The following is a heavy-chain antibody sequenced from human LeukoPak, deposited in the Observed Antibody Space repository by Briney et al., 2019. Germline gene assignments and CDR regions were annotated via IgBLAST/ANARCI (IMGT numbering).Heavy chain of an antibody. CDR1: GFTFSSYA. V-gene: IGHV3-30*04. Sequence: GGSLRLSCAASGFTFSSYAMHWVRQAPGKGLEWVAVISYDGSNKYYADSAKGRFTISRDNSKNTLYLQMNSLRAEDTAVYYCARDLAQDYYYYGMDVWGQGTTVTVSS. CDR3: ARDLAQDYYYYGMDV. J-gene: IGHJ6*02. CDR2: ISYDGSNK.